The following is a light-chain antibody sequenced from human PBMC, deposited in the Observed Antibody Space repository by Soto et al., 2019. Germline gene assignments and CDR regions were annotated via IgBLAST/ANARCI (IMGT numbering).Light chain of an antibody. V-gene: IGKV3-15*01. Sequence: EIVMTQSPATLSVSPRERATLSCRASQSVSSNLAWYQQKPGQAPRLLIYGSSTRATGNTARFSGSGSGTEFTLTISSLQSEDFAVYSCQQYNNWPPRTFGQGTKVEIK. CDR1: QSVSSN. CDR3: QQYNNWPPRT. CDR2: GSS. J-gene: IGKJ1*01.